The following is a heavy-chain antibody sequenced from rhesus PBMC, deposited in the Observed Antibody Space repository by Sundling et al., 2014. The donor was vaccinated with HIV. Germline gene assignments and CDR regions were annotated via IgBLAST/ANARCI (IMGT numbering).Heavy chain of an antibody. D-gene: IGHD4-23*01. Sequence: QVQLQESGPGLVKPSATLSLTCAVSGDLIISGYGWTWVRQSPGKGLKWIATVYSSGTKYLNPSLQSRVTLSLDTSKNEVSVRLTSVTAADTAVYYCARDVNTLTSYWGQGLLVTVS. CDR3: ARDVNTLTSY. CDR1: GDLIISGYG. V-gene: IGHV4-127*01. J-gene: IGHJ4*01. CDR2: VYSSGTK.